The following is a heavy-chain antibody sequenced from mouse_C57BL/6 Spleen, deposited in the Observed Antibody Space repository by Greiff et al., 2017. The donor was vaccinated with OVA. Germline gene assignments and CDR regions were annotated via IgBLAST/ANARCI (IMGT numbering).Heavy chain of an antibody. CDR2: IYPGSGST. Sequence: QVQLKQPGAELVKPGASVKMSCKASGYTFTSYWITWVKQRPGQGLEWIGDIYPGSGSTNYNEKFKSKATLTVDTSSSTAYMQLSSLTSEDAAVYYCARLNGNYGVDDWGQGTSVTVSS. V-gene: IGHV1-55*01. CDR3: ARLNGNYGVDD. CDR1: GYTFTSYW. J-gene: IGHJ4*01. D-gene: IGHD2-1*01.